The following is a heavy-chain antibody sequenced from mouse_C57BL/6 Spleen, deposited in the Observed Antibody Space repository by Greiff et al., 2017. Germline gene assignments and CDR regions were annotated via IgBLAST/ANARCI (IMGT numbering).Heavy chain of an antibody. CDR2: IYPRSGNT. D-gene: IGHD1-1*01. J-gene: IGHJ1*03. CDR3: ARGGVITTVVDLFDV. V-gene: IGHV1-81*01. Sequence: VQLQQSGAELARPGASVKLSCKASGYTFTSYGISWVKQRTGQGLEWIGEIYPRSGNTYYNEKFKGKATLTAAKASSTAYMELRSLTSEDSAVYFCARGGVITTVVDLFDVWGTGTTVTVSS. CDR1: GYTFTSYG.